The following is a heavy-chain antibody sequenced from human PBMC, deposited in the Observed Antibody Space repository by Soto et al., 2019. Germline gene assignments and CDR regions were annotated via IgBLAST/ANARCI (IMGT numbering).Heavy chain of an antibody. V-gene: IGHV4-59*08. Sequence: QVQLQESGPGLVKPSETLSLTCTVSGGSISSYYWSWIRQPPGKGLEWIGYIYYSGSTNYNPSLKSRVTISVDTSKNQFSLKLSSVTAADTAVYYCARHGGRVTATTYYYGMDVWGQGTTVTVSS. CDR1: GGSISSYY. J-gene: IGHJ6*02. CDR2: IYYSGST. CDR3: ARHGGRVTATTYYYGMDV. D-gene: IGHD2-21*02.